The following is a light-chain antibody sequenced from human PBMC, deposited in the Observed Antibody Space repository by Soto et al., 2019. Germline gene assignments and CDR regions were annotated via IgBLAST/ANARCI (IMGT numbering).Light chain of an antibody. CDR1: SSDVGGYDY. V-gene: IGLV2-14*03. CDR3: SSYSSSATNYV. Sequence: QSALTQPASVSGSPGQSITIPCTGTSSDVGGYDYVSWYQQHPGKAPKVIIYDVNNRPSGVSSRFSGSKSGNTASLSISGLQAEDEADYYCSSYSSSATNYVFGSGTKLTVL. J-gene: IGLJ1*01. CDR2: DVN.